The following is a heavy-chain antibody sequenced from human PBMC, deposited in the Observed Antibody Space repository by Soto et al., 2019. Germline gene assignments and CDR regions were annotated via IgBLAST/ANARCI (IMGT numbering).Heavy chain of an antibody. J-gene: IGHJ6*02. V-gene: IGHV4-39*02. CDR2: IYYSGST. Sequence: SETLSLTCTVSGGSISSSSYYWGWIRRPPGKGLEWIGSIYYSGSTYYNPSLKSRVTISVDTSKNQFSLKLSSVTAADTAVYYCARDPQSKYYDFWSGYHYGMDVWGQGTTVTVSS. D-gene: IGHD3-3*01. CDR1: GGSISSSSYY. CDR3: ARDPQSKYYDFWSGYHYGMDV.